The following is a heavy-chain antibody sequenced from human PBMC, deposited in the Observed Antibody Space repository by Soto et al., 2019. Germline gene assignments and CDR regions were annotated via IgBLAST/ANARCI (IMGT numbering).Heavy chain of an antibody. V-gene: IGHV4-30-2*01. J-gene: IGHJ5*02. CDR1: GGSIGGVGYA. CDR3: ARGQFYSGSGNFNNLVXDA. CDR2: IYNSGTF. D-gene: IGHD3-10*01. Sequence: PSETLSLTCAVSGGSIGGVGYAWSWIRQPPGGGLEWIGYIYNSGTFFKSPSLKTRLTMSLDMYNNQFSLTLNSMTAADTAVYYCARGQFYSGSGNFNNLVXDAWGQGIQVTXS.